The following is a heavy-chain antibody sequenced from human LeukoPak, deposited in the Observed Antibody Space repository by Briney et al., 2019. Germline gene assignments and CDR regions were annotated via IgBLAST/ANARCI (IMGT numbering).Heavy chain of an antibody. CDR1: GFTFSSYA. D-gene: IGHD4-17*01. J-gene: IGHJ2*01. V-gene: IGHV3-23*01. CDR3: AKGDYEDWYFDL. CDR2: ISGSGGST. Sequence: GGSLRLSCAAAGFTFSSYAMSWVRQAPGKGLEWVSAISGSGGSTYYADSVKGRFTISRDNSKNTLYLQMNSLRAEDTAVYYCAKGDYEDWYFDLWGRGTLVTVSS.